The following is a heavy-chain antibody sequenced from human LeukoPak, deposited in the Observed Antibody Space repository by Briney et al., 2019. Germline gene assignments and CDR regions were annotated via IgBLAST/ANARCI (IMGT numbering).Heavy chain of an antibody. J-gene: IGHJ4*02. CDR2: IKPDGRDK. CDR1: GYTFSDYW. Sequence: PGGSLRLSCAASGYTFSDYWMSWVRQAPGKGLERVANIKPDGRDKYHADSVKGRFTISRDNAKASLYLLMNSLRAEDTAVYYCARGRFCDSGNCSLDYCGQGTLVTVSS. D-gene: IGHD2-15*01. V-gene: IGHV3-7*01. CDR3: ARGRFCDSGNCSLDY.